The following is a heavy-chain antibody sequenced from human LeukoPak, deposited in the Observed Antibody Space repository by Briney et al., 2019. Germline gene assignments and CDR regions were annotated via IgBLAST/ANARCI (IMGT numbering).Heavy chain of an antibody. CDR1: GFTFSHYW. CDR3: VRDGGVSGYDLLDY. J-gene: IGHJ4*02. D-gene: IGHD5-12*01. CDR2: INQDGSEE. Sequence: GGSLRLSCAASGFTFSHYWMTWVRQAPGKGLEWVAQINQDGSEEYYMDSVKARFTIPRDNAKNSVFLQMNSLRAEDTAVYYCVRDGGVSGYDLLDYWGQGTLVTVSS. V-gene: IGHV3-7*01.